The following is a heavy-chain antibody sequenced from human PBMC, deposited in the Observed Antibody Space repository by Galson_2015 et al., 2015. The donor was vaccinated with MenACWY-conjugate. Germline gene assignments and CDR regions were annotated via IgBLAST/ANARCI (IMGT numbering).Heavy chain of an antibody. J-gene: IGHJ4*02. V-gene: IGHV1-3*01. CDR2: INAGSGNT. D-gene: IGHD5/OR15-5a*01. Sequence: VKVSCKASGYTFTPYAIHWVRQAPGQRLEWMGWINAGSGNTKYSQKFQGRVTITRDTSASTAYMDLSSLTSEDTAVYYCARGQYSVNYYVHDYWGQGTLVTVSS. CDR1: GYTFTPYA. CDR3: ARGQYSVNYYVHDY.